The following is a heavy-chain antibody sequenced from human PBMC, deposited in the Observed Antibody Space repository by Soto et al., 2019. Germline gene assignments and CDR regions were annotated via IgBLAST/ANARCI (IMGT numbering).Heavy chain of an antibody. CDR3: ARRYSSGWYEGYFQH. V-gene: IGHV1-18*01. CDR1: GYTFTSYG. D-gene: IGHD6-19*01. J-gene: IGHJ1*01. Sequence: QVQLVQSGAEVKKPGASVKVSCKASGYTFTSYGISWVRQAPGQGLEWMGWISAYNGNTNYAQKLQGRVTMTTDTSXXTAYMELRSLRSDDTAVYYCARRYSSGWYEGYFQHWGQGTLVTVSS. CDR2: ISAYNGNT.